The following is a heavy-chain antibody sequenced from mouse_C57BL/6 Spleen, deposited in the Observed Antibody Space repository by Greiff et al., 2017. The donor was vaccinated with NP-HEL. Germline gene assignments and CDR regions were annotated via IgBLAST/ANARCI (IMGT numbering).Heavy chain of an antibody. V-gene: IGHV1-15*01. Sequence: VQVVESGAELVRPGASVTLSCKASGYTFTDYEMHWVKQTPVHGLEWIGAIDPETGGTAYNQKFKGKAILTADKSSSTAYMELRSLTSEDSAVYYCTGGSSNAMDYWGQGTSVTVSS. J-gene: IGHJ4*01. CDR3: TGGSSNAMDY. D-gene: IGHD1-1*01. CDR2: IDPETGGT. CDR1: GYTFTDYE.